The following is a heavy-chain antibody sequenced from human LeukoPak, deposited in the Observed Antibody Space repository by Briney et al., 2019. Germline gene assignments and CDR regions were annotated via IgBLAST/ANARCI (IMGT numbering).Heavy chain of an antibody. J-gene: IGHJ4*02. CDR1: GFTFSDYY. Sequence: GGSLRLSCAASGFTFSDYYMSWIRQAPGKGLEWVSYISSSGSTIYYADSVKGRFTISRDNAKNSLYLQMNSLRAEDTAVYYCARGPGRFGGVPAAILDYYFDYWGQGTLVTVSS. CDR2: ISSSGSTI. CDR3: ARGPGRFGGVPAAILDYYFDY. V-gene: IGHV3-11*01. D-gene: IGHD2-2*01.